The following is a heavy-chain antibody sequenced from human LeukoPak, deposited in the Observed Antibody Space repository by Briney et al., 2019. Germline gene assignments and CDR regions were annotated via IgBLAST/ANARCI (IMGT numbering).Heavy chain of an antibody. CDR3: ARASYYYYMDV. CDR1: GYSISSGYY. CDR2: INHSGST. J-gene: IGHJ6*03. V-gene: IGHV4-38-2*02. Sequence: PSETLSLTCTVSGYSISSGYYWGWIRQPPGKGLEWIGEINHSGSTNYNPSLKSRVTISVDTSKNQFSLKLSSVTAADTAVYYCARASYYYYMDVWGKGTTVTVSS.